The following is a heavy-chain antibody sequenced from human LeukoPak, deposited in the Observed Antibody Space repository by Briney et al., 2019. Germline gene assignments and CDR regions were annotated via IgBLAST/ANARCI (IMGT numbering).Heavy chain of an antibody. CDR2: VSYDGSTK. D-gene: IGHD3-10*01. Sequence: GGTLRLSCAASGFTFSSYGMSWVRQAPGKGLEWVAVVSYDGSTKYYADSVKGRFSISRDNSKNTLYFQMNSLRPEDTAVYYCAREGLGSGSYFSAWFDPWGQGTLVTVSS. CDR3: AREGLGSGSYFSAWFDP. CDR1: GFTFSSYG. V-gene: IGHV3-30*03. J-gene: IGHJ5*02.